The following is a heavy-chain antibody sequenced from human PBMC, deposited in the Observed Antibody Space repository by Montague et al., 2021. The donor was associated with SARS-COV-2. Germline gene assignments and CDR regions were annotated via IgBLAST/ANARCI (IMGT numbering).Heavy chain of an antibody. J-gene: IGHJ4*02. Sequence: SETLSLTCTVSGGSISSYYWSWIRQPPGKGLEWIGYIYYCGSTNYNPSLKSPVTISVDTSKNQFSLKLSSVTAADTAVYYCARGDVEMATIKSGGPFYHFDYWGQGTLVTVSS. CDR1: GGSISSYY. CDR2: IYYCGST. CDR3: ARGDVEMATIKSGGPFYHFDY. D-gene: IGHD5-24*01. V-gene: IGHV4-59*13.